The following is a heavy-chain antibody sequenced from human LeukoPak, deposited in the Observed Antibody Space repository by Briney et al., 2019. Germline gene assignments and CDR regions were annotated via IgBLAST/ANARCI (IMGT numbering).Heavy chain of an antibody. D-gene: IGHD3-22*01. CDR1: GGSLSSGDYY. Sequence: PSETLSLTCTVSGGSLSSGDYYWSWIRQPPGKGLEWIGYIYYSGSTYYNPSLKSRVTISVDTSKNQFSLKLSSVTAADTAVYYCALISSGYYSYFDYWGQGTLVTVSS. V-gene: IGHV4-30-4*01. CDR3: ALISSGYYSYFDY. CDR2: IYYSGST. J-gene: IGHJ4*02.